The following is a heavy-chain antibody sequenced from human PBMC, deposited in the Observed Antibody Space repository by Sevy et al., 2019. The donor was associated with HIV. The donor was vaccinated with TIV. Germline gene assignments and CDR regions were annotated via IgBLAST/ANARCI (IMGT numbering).Heavy chain of an antibody. CDR1: AFTFSTYW. V-gene: IGHV3-7*03. Sequence: GGSLRLSCAASAFTFSTYWMTWVHQAPGKGLEWVANIKQDGSEKYYVDSVKGRFTISRDNARNSLYLQMNSLRAEDTAVYYCARKYYYDTGGFDYWGQGTLVTVSS. CDR2: IKQDGSEK. D-gene: IGHD3-22*01. CDR3: ARKYYYDTGGFDY. J-gene: IGHJ4*02.